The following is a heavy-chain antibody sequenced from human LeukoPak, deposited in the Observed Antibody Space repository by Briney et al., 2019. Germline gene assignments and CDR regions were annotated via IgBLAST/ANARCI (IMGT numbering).Heavy chain of an antibody. D-gene: IGHD7-27*01. J-gene: IGHJ4*02. CDR2: IGSSGGGI. CDR1: GFTFSTDT. CDR3: AIDPNWGTHS. Sequence: GGSLRLSCAASGFTFSTDTVYWVRHPPGKRLEWVSIIGSSGGGIHYADSVKGRFTISRDNSKNALYLQMNSLRVEDTAVYYCAIDPNWGTHSWGQGVLVTVSS. V-gene: IGHV3-23*01.